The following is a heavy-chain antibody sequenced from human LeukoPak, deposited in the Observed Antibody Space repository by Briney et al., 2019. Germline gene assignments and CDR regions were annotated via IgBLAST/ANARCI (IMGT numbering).Heavy chain of an antibody. Sequence: GGSLRLSCVSSGFSFSNYAMSWVRQAPGKGLEWVSSISGSGGSTHYVDSVKGRFTISRDKTKNTLYLQMNSLRAEDTAVYYCAKSSYYDASGYYREFYFDSWGQGTLVTVSS. D-gene: IGHD3-22*01. CDR3: AKSSYYDASGYYREFYFDS. CDR1: GFSFSNYA. J-gene: IGHJ4*02. V-gene: IGHV3-23*01. CDR2: ISGSGGST.